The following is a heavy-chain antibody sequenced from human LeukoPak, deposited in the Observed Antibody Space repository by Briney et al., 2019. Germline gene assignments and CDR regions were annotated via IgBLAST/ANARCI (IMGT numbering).Heavy chain of an antibody. V-gene: IGHV3-43*02. Sequence: GGSLRLSCAASGFSFDDYAMLWVRHGPGKGLEWVSLISGDGGSTYYGDSVKGRFTISRDNSKNSLYLEMNSLKIEDTGLYYCAKDKGDGEYVDYWGQGTLVTVSS. CDR1: GFSFDDYA. CDR2: ISGDGGST. J-gene: IGHJ4*02. CDR3: AKDKGDGEYVDY. D-gene: IGHD5-24*01.